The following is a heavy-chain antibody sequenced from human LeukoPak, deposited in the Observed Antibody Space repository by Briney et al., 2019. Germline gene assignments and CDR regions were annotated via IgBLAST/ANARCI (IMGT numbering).Heavy chain of an antibody. CDR3: TTDLGGTTRL. Sequence: GGSLRLSCAASGFIFSRDSMNWVRQAPGKGLEWISYISRDSNIIFYADSVRGRFTISRDNAKNSLYLQMNSLRAEDTAVYYCTTDLGGTTRLWGQGTLVTVSS. D-gene: IGHD1-14*01. CDR1: GFIFSRDS. CDR2: ISRDSNII. V-gene: IGHV3-48*01. J-gene: IGHJ4*02.